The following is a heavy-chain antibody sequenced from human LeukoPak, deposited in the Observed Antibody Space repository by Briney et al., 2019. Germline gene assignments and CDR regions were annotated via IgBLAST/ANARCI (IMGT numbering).Heavy chain of an antibody. CDR3: ARGLPATLLDY. CDR1: GFTFSSYG. D-gene: IGHD2-2*01. J-gene: IGHJ4*02. CDR2: ISSSDTTI. Sequence: GGSLRLSCVASGFTFSSYGMNWVRQAPGKGLEWVSYISSSDTTIYYADSVKGRFTISRDNAKNSLYLQMNSLGVEDTAVYYCARGLPATLLDYWGQGTLVTVSS. V-gene: IGHV3-48*04.